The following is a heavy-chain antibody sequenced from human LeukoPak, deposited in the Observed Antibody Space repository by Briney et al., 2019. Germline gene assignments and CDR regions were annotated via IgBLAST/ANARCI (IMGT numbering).Heavy chain of an antibody. CDR1: GGSISSYY. Sequence: SETLSLTCTVSGGSISSYYWSWIRQPAEKGLEWIGRIYSSGGTDYNPSLKSRVTMSVDASKNQFSLKLTSVTAADTAVYYCASLSPYSSGWYGDYWGQGTLVTVSS. V-gene: IGHV4-4*07. CDR3: ASLSPYSSGWYGDY. D-gene: IGHD6-19*01. J-gene: IGHJ4*02. CDR2: IYSSGGT.